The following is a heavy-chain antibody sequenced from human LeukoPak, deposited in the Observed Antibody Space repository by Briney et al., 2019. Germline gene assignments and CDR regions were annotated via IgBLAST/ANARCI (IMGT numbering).Heavy chain of an antibody. Sequence: TGGSLRLSCAASGFTFSSYAMSWVRQAPGKGLEWVSAISGSGGSTYYADSVKGRFTISRDNSKNTLYLQMNSLRAEDTAVYYCARVMATITGYYYYGMDVWGQGTTVTVSS. CDR1: GFTFSSYA. CDR3: ARVMATITGYYYYGMDV. D-gene: IGHD5-24*01. CDR2: ISGSGGST. V-gene: IGHV3-23*01. J-gene: IGHJ6*02.